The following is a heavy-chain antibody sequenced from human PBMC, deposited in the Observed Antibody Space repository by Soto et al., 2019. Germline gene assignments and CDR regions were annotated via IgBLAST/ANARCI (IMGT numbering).Heavy chain of an antibody. CDR3: ARLSRLDWYFDL. Sequence: QVQLVESGGGLVKPGGSLRLSCAASGFTFSDYYMSWIRQAPGKGLEWVSYISSSGSNIYYADSVKGRFTISRDNAKDSLYLQMNSLSAEDTAVYYCARLSRLDWYFDLWGRGTLVTVSS. J-gene: IGHJ2*01. D-gene: IGHD6-13*01. CDR1: GFTFSDYY. CDR2: ISSSGSNI. V-gene: IGHV3-11*01.